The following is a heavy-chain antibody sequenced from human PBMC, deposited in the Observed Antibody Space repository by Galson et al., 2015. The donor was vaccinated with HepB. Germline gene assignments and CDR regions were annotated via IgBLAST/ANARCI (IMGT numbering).Heavy chain of an antibody. V-gene: IGHV3-11*01. Sequence: SLRLSCAASGFTFSSYAMSWVRQAPGKGLEWVSYISSSGSTIYYADSVKGRFTISRDNAKNSLYLQMNSLRAEDTAVYYCARDSSHSGWSVVGYWGQGTLVTVSS. J-gene: IGHJ4*02. CDR2: ISSSGSTI. D-gene: IGHD6-19*01. CDR3: ARDSSHSGWSVVGY. CDR1: GFTFSSYA.